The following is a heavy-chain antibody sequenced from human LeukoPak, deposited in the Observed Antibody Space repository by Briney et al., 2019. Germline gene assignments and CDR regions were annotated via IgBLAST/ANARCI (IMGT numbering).Heavy chain of an antibody. D-gene: IGHD3-22*01. J-gene: IGHJ4*02. CDR3: ARGDYYDSSGYSY. Sequence: GRSLRLSCAPSGFTFSSHGMHWVRQAPGKGLEWVAVISSDGSKRNYAYSVEGRFTISRDNSKSTLYLQMDSLRTEDTAVYYCARGDYYDSSGYSYWGQGTLVTVSS. CDR2: ISSDGSKR. V-gene: IGHV3-30*03. CDR1: GFTFSSHG.